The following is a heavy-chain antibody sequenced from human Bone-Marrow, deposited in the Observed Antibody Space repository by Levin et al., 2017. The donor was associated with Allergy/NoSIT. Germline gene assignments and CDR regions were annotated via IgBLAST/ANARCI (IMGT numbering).Heavy chain of an antibody. Sequence: GASVKVSCKASGGTFSSYAISWVRQAPGQGLEWMGRIIPILGIANYAQKFQGRVTITADKSTSTAYMELSSLRSEDTAVYYCARDGDSGYDYLYFDYWGQGTLVTVSS. J-gene: IGHJ4*02. CDR3: ARDGDSGYDYLYFDY. CDR1: GGTFSSYA. V-gene: IGHV1-69*04. D-gene: IGHD5-12*01. CDR2: IIPILGIA.